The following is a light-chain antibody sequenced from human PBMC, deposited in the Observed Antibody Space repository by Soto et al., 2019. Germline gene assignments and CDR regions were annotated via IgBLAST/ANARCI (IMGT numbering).Light chain of an antibody. CDR1: GSNLGRNY. J-gene: IGLJ1*01. CDR2: DNV. CDR3: GSWDNILRADV. Sequence: QSVLTQPPSVSATPGQKVTISCSGSGSNLGRNYVSWYQQLPGTAPKLLIYDNVYRFSGIPDRFSASKSGTSATLGITGLQTGDEGDYYCGSWDNILRADVFGTGTKVTVL. V-gene: IGLV1-51*01.